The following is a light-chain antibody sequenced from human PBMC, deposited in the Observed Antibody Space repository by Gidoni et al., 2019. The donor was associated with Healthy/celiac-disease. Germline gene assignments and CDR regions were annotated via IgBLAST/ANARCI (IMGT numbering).Light chain of an antibody. V-gene: IGKV3-20*01. CDR1: QSVSSSY. Sequence: EIELTQSPGTLSFSPGERATLSCRASQSVSSSYLAWYQQKPGPAPRLLISGASSRATGIPDRFSGSGSGTDFTLTLSRLEPEDFAVYYCQQYGSSPLTFGQGTKVEIK. J-gene: IGKJ1*01. CDR2: GAS. CDR3: QQYGSSPLT.